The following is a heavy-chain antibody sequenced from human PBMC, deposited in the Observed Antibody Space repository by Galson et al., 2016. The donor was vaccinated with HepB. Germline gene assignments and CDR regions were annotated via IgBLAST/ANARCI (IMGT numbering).Heavy chain of an antibody. V-gene: IGHV3-30*04. Sequence: SLRLSCAASGFTFSNYAMHWVRQAPGKGLEWVAIISFDGSEKNYADSVKGRFTIARDNPNNTLFLQMNSLRVEDAAVYYCARGVGGDFDNWGQGTLVT. CDR1: GFTFSNYA. CDR2: ISFDGSEK. D-gene: IGHD1-26*01. J-gene: IGHJ4*02. CDR3: ARGVGGDFDN.